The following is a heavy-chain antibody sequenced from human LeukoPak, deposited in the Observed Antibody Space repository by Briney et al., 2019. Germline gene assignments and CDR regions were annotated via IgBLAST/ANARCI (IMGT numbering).Heavy chain of an antibody. CDR3: VKVQIAEENGY. Sequence: GGSLRLSCSASGFTFSSYAMHWVRQAPGKGLEYVSAISSNGGSTYYADSVKGRFTISRDNSKNTLYLQMSSLRAEDTAVYYCVKVQIAEENGYWGQGTLVTVSS. D-gene: IGHD6-13*01. J-gene: IGHJ4*02. CDR1: GFTFSSYA. CDR2: ISSNGGST. V-gene: IGHV3-64D*06.